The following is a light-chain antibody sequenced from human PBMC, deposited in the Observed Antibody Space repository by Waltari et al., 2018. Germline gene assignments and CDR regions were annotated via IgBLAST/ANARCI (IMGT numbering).Light chain of an antibody. V-gene: IGLV2-14*01. CDR3: SSYTSSSTLV. CDR1: SSDDGGYNY. Sequence: QSALTQPASVSGSPGQSITIACTGTSSDDGGYNYVSWHHQHPGKAPKLMIYEVSNRPSGVSNRFSGSKSGNTASLTISGLQAEDEADYYCSSYTSSSTLVFGGGTKLTVL. CDR2: EVS. J-gene: IGLJ2*01.